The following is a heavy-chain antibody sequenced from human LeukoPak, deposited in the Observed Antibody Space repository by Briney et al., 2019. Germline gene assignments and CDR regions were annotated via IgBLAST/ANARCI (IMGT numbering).Heavy chain of an antibody. CDR3: ARDGRYASSWYRYFDL. V-gene: IGHV3-66*02. D-gene: IGHD6-13*01. Sequence: GGSLRLSCAASGLTVSSNYMSWVRQAPGKGLEWVSVLYSGGSTYYADSVKGRITISRDNSKNTLYLQMNSLRPEDTAVYFCARDGRYASSWYRYFDLWGRGTLVSVSS. CDR1: GLTVSSNY. CDR2: LYSGGST. J-gene: IGHJ2*01.